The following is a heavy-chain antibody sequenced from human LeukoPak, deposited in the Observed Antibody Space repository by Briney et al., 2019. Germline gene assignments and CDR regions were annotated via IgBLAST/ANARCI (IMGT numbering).Heavy chain of an antibody. Sequence: GGSLRLSCAASGFTFSSYEMNWVRQAPGKGLEWISYISSSGTAIYYADSVKGRFTISRDNAKNSLYLQMNSLRGEDTAVYYCARAYSGSYYEAYWGQGTLVTVSS. CDR3: ARAYSGSYYEAY. V-gene: IGHV3-48*03. D-gene: IGHD1-26*01. J-gene: IGHJ4*02. CDR2: ISSSGTAI. CDR1: GFTFSSYE.